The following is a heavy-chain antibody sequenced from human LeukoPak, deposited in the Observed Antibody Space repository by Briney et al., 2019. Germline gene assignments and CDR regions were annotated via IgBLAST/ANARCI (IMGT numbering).Heavy chain of an antibody. D-gene: IGHD3-10*01. CDR1: GGSFSGYY. CDR2: INHSGST. V-gene: IGHV4-34*01. J-gene: IGHJ4*02. Sequence: SETLSLTCAVYGGSFSGYYWSWIRQPPGKGLEWIGEINHSGSTNYNPSLKSRVTMSVGTSKNQFSLKLSSVTAADTAVYYCARGYGSGSIYQGGVDYWGQGTLVTVSS. CDR3: ARGYGSGSIYQGGVDY.